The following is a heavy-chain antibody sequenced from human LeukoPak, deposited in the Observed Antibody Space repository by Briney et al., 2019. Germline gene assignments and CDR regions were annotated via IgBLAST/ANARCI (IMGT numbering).Heavy chain of an antibody. Sequence: GGSLRLFCAASGFTFSSYWMHWARHAPGKGLVWVSRINSDGSSTSYADSVKGRFTISRDNYKNTLYLQMNSLRAEDTAVYYCANPVVATGYWGQGTLVTVSS. CDR2: INSDGSST. CDR1: GFTFSSYW. CDR3: ANPVVATGY. J-gene: IGHJ4*02. D-gene: IGHD5-12*01. V-gene: IGHV3-74*01.